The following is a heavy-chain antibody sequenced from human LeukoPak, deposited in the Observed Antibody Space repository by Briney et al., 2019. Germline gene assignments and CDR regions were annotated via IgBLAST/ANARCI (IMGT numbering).Heavy chain of an antibody. CDR1: GYTFTSYG. D-gene: IGHD6-19*01. Sequence: ASVKVSCKASGYTFTSYGICGVRQAPGQGHEWMGWISAYNGNTNYAQKLQGRVTMTTDTSTSTDYMELRSLRSDDTAVYYCATGSIAVAGTNSYWGQGTLVTVSS. CDR2: ISAYNGNT. V-gene: IGHV1-18*01. CDR3: ATGSIAVAGTNSY. J-gene: IGHJ4*02.